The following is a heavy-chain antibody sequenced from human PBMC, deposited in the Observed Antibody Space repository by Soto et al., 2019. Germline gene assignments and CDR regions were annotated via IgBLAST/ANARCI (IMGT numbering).Heavy chain of an antibody. CDR2: MNDSGGT. J-gene: IGHJ4*02. V-gene: IGHV4-34*01. D-gene: IGHD6-13*01. CDR1: GGSFSGYC. Sequence: QVQLQQWGAGLLKPSETLSLNCAVYGGSFSGYCWSWIRQPPGKGLEWIGEMNDSGGTNYNPSLMRRVSISVDASKNQFSLNLSSVTAADTAVYHCARGRKAYSSSWCVDWGQGTLVTVSS. CDR3: ARGRKAYSSSWCVD.